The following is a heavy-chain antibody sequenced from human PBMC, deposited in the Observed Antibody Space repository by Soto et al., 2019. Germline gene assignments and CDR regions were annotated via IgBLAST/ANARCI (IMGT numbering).Heavy chain of an antibody. D-gene: IGHD6-19*01. CDR3: ARADSSGWYETFKYYYYGMDV. CDR1: GGSISSYY. J-gene: IGHJ6*02. V-gene: IGHV4-59*01. CDR2: IYYSGST. Sequence: PSETLSLTCTVSGGSISSYYWSWIRQPPGKGLEWIGYIYYSGSTNYNPSLKSRVTISVDTSKNQFSLKLSSVTAADTAVYYCARADSSGWYETFKYYYYGMDVWGQGTTVTVSS.